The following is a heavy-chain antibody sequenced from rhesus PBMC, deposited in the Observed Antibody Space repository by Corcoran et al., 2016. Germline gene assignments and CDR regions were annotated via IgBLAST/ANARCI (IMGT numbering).Heavy chain of an antibody. CDR3: ARGRNRGTGYYTAGYYLDD. D-gene: IGHD3-28*01. Sequence: QVQLQESGPGLVKPSETLSLTCAVSGGSISDKYHWSWIRTPPGKGLEWIGNIFGSRGATNYNPYLKNRVTIAIDTYKNQYSLKLSSVIVADTAVYYCARGRNRGTGYYTAGYYLDDWGQGALVTVSS. J-gene: IGHJ4*01. V-gene: IGHV4-106*01. CDR1: GGSISDKYH. CDR2: IFGSRGAT.